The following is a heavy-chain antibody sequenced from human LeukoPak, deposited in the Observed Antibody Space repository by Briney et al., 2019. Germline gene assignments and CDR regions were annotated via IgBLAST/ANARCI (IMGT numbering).Heavy chain of an antibody. V-gene: IGHV1-2*02. CDR1: GYTFTGYY. D-gene: IGHD1-26*01. J-gene: IGHJ3*02. Sequence: ASVKVSCKASGYTFTGYYMHWVRQAPGQGLEWMGWINPNSGGTNYAQKFQVRVTMTRATSISTAYMELSRLRSDDTAVYYCAGVSEVLEDAFDIWGQGTMVTVSS. CDR3: AGVSEVLEDAFDI. CDR2: INPNSGGT.